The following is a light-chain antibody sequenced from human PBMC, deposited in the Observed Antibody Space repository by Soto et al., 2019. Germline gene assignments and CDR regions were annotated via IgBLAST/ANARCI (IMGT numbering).Light chain of an antibody. CDR1: SYNIGAGYD. CDR2: GNS. J-gene: IGLJ2*01. Sequence: QSVLTQPPSVSGAPGQRVTISCTGSSYNIGAGYDVHWYQQLPGTAPKLLIYGNSNRPSGVPDRFSGSKSGTSASLAITGIHAEDEADYYCQSYDRSLSGVVFGGGTKLNVL. CDR3: QSYDRSLSGVV. V-gene: IGLV1-40*01.